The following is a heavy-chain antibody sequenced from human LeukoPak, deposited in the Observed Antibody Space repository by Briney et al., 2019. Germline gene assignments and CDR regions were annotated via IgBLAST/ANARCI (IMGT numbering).Heavy chain of an antibody. CDR2: ISYDGNSK. D-gene: IGHD3-22*01. Sequence: EGSLRLSCAASGLSFSTSVIHWVRQAPGKGLEWVAVISYDGNSKFYGDSVKGRFTISRDNSKNTLFLQMNSLRPDDTAVYYCARDPRPDYYDSSGFYPYFDRWGQGTLVAVSS. CDR1: GLSFSTSV. CDR3: ARDPRPDYYDSSGFYPYFDR. J-gene: IGHJ4*02. V-gene: IGHV3-30*03.